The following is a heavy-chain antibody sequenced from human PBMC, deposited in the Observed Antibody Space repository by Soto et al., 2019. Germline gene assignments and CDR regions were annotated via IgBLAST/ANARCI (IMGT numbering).Heavy chain of an antibody. CDR1: GGSFSGYY. J-gene: IGHJ5*02. V-gene: IGHV4-34*01. CDR3: ARGPIPNWFDP. Sequence: PSETLSLTCAVYGGSFSGYYWSWIRQPPGKGLEWIGEINHSGSTNYNPSLKSRVTISVDTSKNQFSLKLSPVTAADTAVYYCARGPIPNWFDPWGQGTLVTVSS. CDR2: INHSGST.